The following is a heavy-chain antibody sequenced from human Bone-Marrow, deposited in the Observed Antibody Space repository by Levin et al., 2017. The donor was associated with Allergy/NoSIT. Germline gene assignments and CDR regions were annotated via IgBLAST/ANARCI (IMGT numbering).Heavy chain of an antibody. Sequence: SCAASGFTFSNAWMSWVRQAPGKGLEWVGRIKSKTDGGTTDYAAPVKGRFTISRDDSKNTLYLQMNSLKTEDTAVYYCTTDYYDSSGPQSNAFDIWGQGTMVTVSS. CDR3: TTDYYDSSGPQSNAFDI. J-gene: IGHJ3*02. V-gene: IGHV3-15*01. CDR1: GFTFSNAW. CDR2: IKSKTDGGTT. D-gene: IGHD3-22*01.